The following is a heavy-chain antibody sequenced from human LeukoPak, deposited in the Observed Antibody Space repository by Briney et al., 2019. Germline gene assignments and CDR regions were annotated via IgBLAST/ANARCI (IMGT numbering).Heavy chain of an antibody. CDR2: IWYDGSNK. CDR1: GFTFSSYG. CDR3: TTDTWYSAGH. V-gene: IGHV3-33*01. Sequence: PGGSLRLSCAASGFTFSSYGMHWVRQAPGKGLEWVALIWYDGSNKYYTDSVKGRLTISRDNPKNTLYLQMNSLRAEDTAIYYCTTDTWYSAGHWGQGTLVTVSS. D-gene: IGHD2-15*01. J-gene: IGHJ4*02.